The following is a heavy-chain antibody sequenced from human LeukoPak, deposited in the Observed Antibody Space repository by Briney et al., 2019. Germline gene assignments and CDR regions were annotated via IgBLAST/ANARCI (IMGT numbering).Heavy chain of an antibody. J-gene: IGHJ4*02. CDR1: GDSFSSNSAA. V-gene: IGHV6-1*01. Sequence: SQTLSLTCAISGDSFSSNSAAWNWIRQPPSRGLEWLGRTYYRSKWYNDYAVSVKSRITINPDTSKNQFSLQLNSVTPEDTAVYYCARDRPAIPPMVREYYFDYWGQGTLVTVSS. D-gene: IGHD3-10*01. CDR2: TYYRSKWYN. CDR3: ARDRPAIPPMVREYYFDY.